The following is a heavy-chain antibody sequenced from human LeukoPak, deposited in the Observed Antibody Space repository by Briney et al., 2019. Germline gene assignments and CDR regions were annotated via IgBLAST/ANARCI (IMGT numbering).Heavy chain of an antibody. CDR3: ARERRSGSYYYFDY. D-gene: IGHD3-10*01. J-gene: IGHJ4*02. CDR2: INHSGST. V-gene: IGHV4-34*01. CDR1: GGSFSGYY. Sequence: KPSETLSLTCAVYGGSFSGYYWNWIRQPPGKGLEWIGEINHSGSTNYNPSLKSRVTISLDTSKKQFSLKLSSVTAADTAVYYCARERRSGSYYYFDYWGQGTLVTVSS.